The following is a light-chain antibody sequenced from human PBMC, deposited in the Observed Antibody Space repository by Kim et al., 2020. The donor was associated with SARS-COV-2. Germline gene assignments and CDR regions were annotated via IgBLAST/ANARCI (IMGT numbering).Light chain of an antibody. CDR3: QAWDSSSHVV. CDR1: KLGDKY. Sequence: SYELTQPPSVSVSPGQPARLPCSGDKLGDKYACWYQQKPGQSPVLVIYQDSKRPSGIPERFSGSNSGNTATLTISGTQAMDEADYYCQAWDSSSHVVFGG. V-gene: IGLV3-1*01. J-gene: IGLJ2*01. CDR2: QDS.